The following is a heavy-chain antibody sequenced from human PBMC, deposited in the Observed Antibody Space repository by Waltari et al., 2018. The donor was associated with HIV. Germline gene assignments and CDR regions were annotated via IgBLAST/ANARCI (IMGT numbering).Heavy chain of an antibody. CDR2: IIPIFVTA. CDR3: TRDSRWLQWYYFDY. CDR1: GGTFSTYA. V-gene: IGHV1-69*01. J-gene: IGHJ4*02. Sequence: QVQLVQSGAEVKKPGSSVKVSCKASGGTFSTYAISWVRQAPGQGLEWMGGIIPIFVTANYAQKVQGRVTITANESTSTAYMELSSLRSEDTAVYYCTRDSRWLQWYYFDYWGQGTLVTVSS. D-gene: IGHD5-12*01.